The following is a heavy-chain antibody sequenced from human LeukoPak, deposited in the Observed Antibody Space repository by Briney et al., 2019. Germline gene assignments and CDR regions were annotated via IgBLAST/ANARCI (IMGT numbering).Heavy chain of an antibody. J-gene: IGHJ6*03. CDR2: ISAYNGNT. CDR1: GYTFTSYG. V-gene: IGHV1-18*01. Sequence: ASVKVSCKASGYTFTSYGISWVRQAPGQGLEGMGWISAYNGNTNYAQKLQGRVTMTTDTSTSTAYMELRSLRSDDTAVYYCARERDYYGSGRYYYYYYYMDVWGKGTTVTVSS. CDR3: ARERDYYGSGRYYYYYYYMDV. D-gene: IGHD3-10*01.